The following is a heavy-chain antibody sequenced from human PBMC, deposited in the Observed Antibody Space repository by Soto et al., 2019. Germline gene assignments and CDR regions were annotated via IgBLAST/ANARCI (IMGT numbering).Heavy chain of an antibody. V-gene: IGHV1-69*01. D-gene: IGHD3-22*01. CDR1: GGTFSSYA. Sequence: QVQLVQSGAEVKKPGSSVKVSCKASGGTFSSYAISWVRQAPGQGLEWMGGIIPICGTANYAQKFQGRVTITADEPTSTAYMELSSLRSEDTAVYYCAREGASGSHIGYWGQGTLVTVSS. CDR3: AREGASGSHIGY. J-gene: IGHJ4*02. CDR2: IIPICGTA.